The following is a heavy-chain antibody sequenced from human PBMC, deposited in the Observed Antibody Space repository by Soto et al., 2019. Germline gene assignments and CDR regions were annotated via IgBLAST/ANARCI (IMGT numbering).Heavy chain of an antibody. Sequence: GGSLRLYGAASVFTFIKYGMHWVRQAPGKGLEWVALIWNDGIRKVYVDSVKGRFTISRDNSKNTLDLQMNNLRDEDTAVYYCARDDDNDANALDYWGPGTLVTVSS. CDR3: ARDDDNDANALDY. V-gene: IGHV3-33*01. CDR2: IWNDGIRK. J-gene: IGHJ4*02. CDR1: VFTFIKYG.